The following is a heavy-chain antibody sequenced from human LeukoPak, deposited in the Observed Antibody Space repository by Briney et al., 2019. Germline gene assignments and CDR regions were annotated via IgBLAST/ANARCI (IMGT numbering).Heavy chain of an antibody. CDR3: AREMDQLMDDAFDI. D-gene: IGHD2-2*03. CDR2: IFYCGNT. Sequence: SETLSLTCTVSGGSISSSTYYWGWIRQPPGKGLEWIGVIFYCGNTFYNPSLRSRVTISVDTSKNQFSLNLRSVTAADTAVYYCAREMDQLMDDAFDIWGQGTMVTVSS. J-gene: IGHJ3*02. V-gene: IGHV4-39*07. CDR1: GGSISSSTYY.